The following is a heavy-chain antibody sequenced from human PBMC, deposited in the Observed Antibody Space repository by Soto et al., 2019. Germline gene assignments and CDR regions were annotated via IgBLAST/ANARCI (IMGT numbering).Heavy chain of an antibody. J-gene: IGHJ5*02. D-gene: IGHD3-16*01. Sequence: GGSLRLSCAASGFPFSVYYMTWIRQAPGKGLEWVSYISSSGSALQYADSVKGRFTISRDNARNSVFLQMNSLRVEDTAMYYCARDSPGGFNWFDPWGQGTLVTVSS. CDR1: GFPFSVYY. CDR2: ISSSGSAL. CDR3: ARDSPGGFNWFDP. V-gene: IGHV3-11*01.